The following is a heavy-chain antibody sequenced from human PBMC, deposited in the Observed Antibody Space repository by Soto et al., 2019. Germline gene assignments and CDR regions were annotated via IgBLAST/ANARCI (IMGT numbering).Heavy chain of an antibody. CDR1: GGTFSSYA. D-gene: IGHD3-9*01. CDR3: ARAGTYYDILTGYRTAYYYYYMDV. Sequence: SVKVSCKASGGTFSSYAISWVRQAPGQGLEWMGGIIPIFGTANYAQKFQGRVTITADESTSTAYMELSSLRSEDTAVYYCARAGTYYDILTGYRTAYYYYYMDVWGKGTTVTVSS. CDR2: IIPIFGTA. V-gene: IGHV1-69*13. J-gene: IGHJ6*03.